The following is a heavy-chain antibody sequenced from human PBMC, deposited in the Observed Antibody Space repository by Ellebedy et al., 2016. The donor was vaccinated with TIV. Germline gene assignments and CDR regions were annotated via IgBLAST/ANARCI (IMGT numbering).Heavy chain of an antibody. D-gene: IGHD3-22*01. V-gene: IGHV3-9*01. CDR1: GCTFEDYA. Sequence: SLKISXVASGCTFEDYAMNWVWQGPGKGLEWVSGVCWNSANIAYADSVKGRFTTSRDNAEKSLYLEMNSLRPEDTALYYCAIAYYYDGFFDYWGQGALVTVSS. CDR2: VCWNSANI. J-gene: IGHJ4*02. CDR3: AIAYYYDGFFDY.